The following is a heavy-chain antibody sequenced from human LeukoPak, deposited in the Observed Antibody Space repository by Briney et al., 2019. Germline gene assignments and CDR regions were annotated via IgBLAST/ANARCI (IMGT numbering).Heavy chain of an antibody. CDR3: AKDIYVAGTGYNDY. J-gene: IGHJ4*02. D-gene: IGHD6-19*01. CDR2: ISGDGGST. Sequence: GGSLRLSCAASGFTFDDYAMHWVRQAPGKGLEWVSRISGDGGSTYYADSVKGRFTISRDNSKNSLYLQMNSLRTEDTTLYYCAKDIYVAGTGYNDYWGQGTLVTVSS. CDR1: GFTFDDYA. V-gene: IGHV3-43*02.